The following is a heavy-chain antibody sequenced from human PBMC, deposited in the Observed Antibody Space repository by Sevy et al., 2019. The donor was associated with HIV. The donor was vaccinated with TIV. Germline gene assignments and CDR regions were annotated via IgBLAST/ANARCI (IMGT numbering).Heavy chain of an antibody. J-gene: IGHJ4*02. CDR3: ARGAFRSYSLDY. V-gene: IGHV4-61*01. Sequence: SETLSLTCTVSGGSVSSGSYYWSWIRQPPGKGLEWIGYIYYSGSTNYNPSLKSRVTISVDTSKNQFSLKLSSVTAAVTAVYYCARGAFRSYSLDYWGQGTLVTVSS. D-gene: IGHD1-26*01. CDR1: GGSVSSGSYY. CDR2: IYYSGST.